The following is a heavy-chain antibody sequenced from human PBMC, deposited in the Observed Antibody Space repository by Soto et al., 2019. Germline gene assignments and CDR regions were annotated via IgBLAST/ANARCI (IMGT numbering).Heavy chain of an antibody. J-gene: IGHJ6*02. CDR3: AKDTRDYVVWYYYGLDV. V-gene: IGHV3-30*18. Sequence: WWSLRLSCSASVFTFSSYGMHWFRQAPGKGLEWVAVISFDGSNKYYADSVKGRFTISRDNSRNTLYLQMNSLRAEDTAVYSCAKDTRDYVVWYYYGLDVWGQGTTVTVSS. D-gene: IGHD4-17*01. CDR2: ISFDGSNK. CDR1: VFTFSSYG.